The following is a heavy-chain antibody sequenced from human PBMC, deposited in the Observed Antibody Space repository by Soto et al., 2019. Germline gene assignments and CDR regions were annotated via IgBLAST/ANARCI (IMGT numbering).Heavy chain of an antibody. CDR1: GGSISSGDYY. J-gene: IGHJ3*02. V-gene: IGHV4-30-4*01. CDR2: IYYSGST. CDR3: ARETSTVTTDEAFDI. D-gene: IGHD4-17*01. Sequence: SETLSLTCTVSGGSISSGDYYWSWIRQPPGKGLEWIGYIYYSGSTYYNPSLKSRVTISVDTSKNQFSLKLSSVTAADTAVYYCARETSTVTTDEAFDIWGQGTMVTVSS.